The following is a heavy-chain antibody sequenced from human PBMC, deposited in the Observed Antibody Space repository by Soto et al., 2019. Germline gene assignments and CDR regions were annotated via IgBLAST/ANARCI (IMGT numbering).Heavy chain of an antibody. V-gene: IGHV1-18*01. D-gene: IGHD2-8*01. J-gene: IGHJ6*02. Sequence: QGQLVQSGGEAKKPGASVKVSCKASGYTFTRYGISWVRQAPGQGLEWMGWISGYNGDTNYAQKFQGRVTMTIDTSXXKAYMELRSLTSDDTAVYYCAKNGQPPYYYYGMDVWGQGTTVTVSS. CDR3: AKNGQPPYYYYGMDV. CDR1: GYTFTRYG. CDR2: ISGYNGDT.